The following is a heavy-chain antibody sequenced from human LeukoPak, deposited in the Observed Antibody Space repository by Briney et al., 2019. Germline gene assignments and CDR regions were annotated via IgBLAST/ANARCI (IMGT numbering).Heavy chain of an antibody. CDR2: ISGSGGST. J-gene: IGHJ4*02. D-gene: IGHD2-2*01. CDR3: AKSAGPDIVVVPAAPDY. V-gene: IGHV3-23*01. CDR1: GFTFSSYA. Sequence: PGRSLRLSCAASGFTFSSYAMSWVRQAPGKGLEWVSAISGSGGSTYYADSVKGRFTISRDNSKNTLYLQMNSLRAEDTAVYYCAKSAGPDIVVVPAAPDYWGQGTLVTVSS.